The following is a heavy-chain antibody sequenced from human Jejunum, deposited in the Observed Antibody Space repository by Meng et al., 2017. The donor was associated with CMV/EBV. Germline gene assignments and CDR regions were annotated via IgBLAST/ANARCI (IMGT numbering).Heavy chain of an antibody. D-gene: IGHD6-19*01. Sequence: AASEITLGNYWMNWVRQAPGGGLEWVANIKQDGSERYYEGSVKGRFTISRDNAKNSVYLQLSSLRVEDTAVYYCARRWAVAGLDYWGQGTLVTVSS. CDR3: ARRWAVAGLDY. CDR1: EITLGNYW. V-gene: IGHV3-7*01. J-gene: IGHJ4*02. CDR2: IKQDGSER.